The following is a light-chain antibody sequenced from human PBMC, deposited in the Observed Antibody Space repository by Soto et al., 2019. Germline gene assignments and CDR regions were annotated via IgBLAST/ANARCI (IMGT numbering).Light chain of an antibody. Sequence: QSALTQPASVSGSPGQSITISCTGTSSDIGGYDYVCWYQQRPGKAPKLIIYDVTNRPSGVSNRFSASKSGNTASLSISGLQAEDEADYYCNSYTSSSTVVFGGGTKLTVL. V-gene: IGLV2-14*01. CDR3: NSYTSSSTVV. J-gene: IGLJ2*01. CDR2: DVT. CDR1: SSDIGGYDY.